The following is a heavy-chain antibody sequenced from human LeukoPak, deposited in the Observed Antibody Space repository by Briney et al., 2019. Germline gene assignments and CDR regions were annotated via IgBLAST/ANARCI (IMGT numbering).Heavy chain of an antibody. CDR2: IAPGDSYT. D-gene: IGHD6-19*01. J-gene: IGHJ4*02. CDR1: GYSFTRYW. Sequence: VESLKISCKGSGYSFTRYWISWVRQMPGKGLEWMGRIAPGDSYTNYSPSFQGHVTISADKSISTAYLQWSSLKASDTAMYYCARHYSSGSDFDYWGQGTLVTVSS. V-gene: IGHV5-10-1*01. CDR3: ARHYSSGSDFDY.